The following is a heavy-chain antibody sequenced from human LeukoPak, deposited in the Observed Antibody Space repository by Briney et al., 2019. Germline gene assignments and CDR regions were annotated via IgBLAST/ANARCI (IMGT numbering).Heavy chain of an antibody. CDR2: IRYDGSNK. Sequence: GGSLRLSCAASGFTFSSYGMHWVRQAPGKGLEWVAFIRYDGSNKYYADSVKGRFTISGDNSKNTLYPQMNSLRAEDTAVYYCAKDVASSWYEGAGFWGQGTLVTVSS. CDR1: GFTFSSYG. D-gene: IGHD6-13*01. J-gene: IGHJ4*02. CDR3: AKDVASSWYEGAGF. V-gene: IGHV3-30*02.